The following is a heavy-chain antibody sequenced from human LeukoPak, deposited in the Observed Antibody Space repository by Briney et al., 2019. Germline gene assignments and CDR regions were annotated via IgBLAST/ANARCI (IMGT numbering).Heavy chain of an antibody. CDR3: ARASVGHCSSTSCYTSFDY. CDR1: GGTFSSYA. J-gene: IGHJ4*02. D-gene: IGHD2-2*02. Sequence: GSSEKVSCKASGGTFSSYAISCVRQAPGHGLEWMGGVITTFGTANYEQKFQGRVTITTDESTSTAYMELSSLRCEDTAVYYCARASVGHCSSTSCYTSFDYWGQGTLDTVSS. CDR2: VITTFGTA. V-gene: IGHV1-69*05.